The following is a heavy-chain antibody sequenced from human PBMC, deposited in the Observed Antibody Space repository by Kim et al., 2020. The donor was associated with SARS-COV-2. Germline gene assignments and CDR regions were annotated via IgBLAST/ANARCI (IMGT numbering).Heavy chain of an antibody. J-gene: IGHJ4*02. Sequence: GESLKISCKGSGYSFTSYWIGWVRQMPGKGLEWMGIIYPGDSDTRYSPSFQGQVTISADKSISTAYLQWSSLKASDTAMYYCARQTGSDSSSPRLFDYWGQGTLVTVSS. V-gene: IGHV5-51*01. CDR1: GYSFTSYW. CDR2: IYPGDSDT. CDR3: ARQTGSDSSSPRLFDY. D-gene: IGHD6-19*01.